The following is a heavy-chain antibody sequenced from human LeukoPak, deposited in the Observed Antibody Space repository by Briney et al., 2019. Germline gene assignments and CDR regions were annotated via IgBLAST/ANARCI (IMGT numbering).Heavy chain of an antibody. V-gene: IGHV4-34*01. D-gene: IGHD2-15*01. CDR2: INHSGST. CDR1: GGSFSGYY. Sequence: PSETLSLTCAVYGGSFSGYYWSWIRQPPGKGLEWIGEINHSGSTNYNPSLKSRVTISVDTSKNRFSLKLSSVTAADTAVYYCTRVGCSGGSCYWSDYWGQGTLVTVSS. CDR3: TRVGCSGGSCYWSDY. J-gene: IGHJ4*02.